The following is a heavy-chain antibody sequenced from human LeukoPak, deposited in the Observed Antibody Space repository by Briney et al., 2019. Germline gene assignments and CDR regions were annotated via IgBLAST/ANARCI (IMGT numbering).Heavy chain of an antibody. D-gene: IGHD4-17*01. V-gene: IGHV3-30*04. CDR3: ARDHSYGDYLSYYFDY. Sequence: GGSLSLSCAASGFTFSSYAMSWVRQAPGKGLEWVAVISYDGSNKYYADSVKGRFTISRDNSKNTLYLQMNSLRAEDTAAYYCARDHSYGDYLSYYFDYWGQGTLVTVSS. CDR1: GFTFSSYA. CDR2: ISYDGSNK. J-gene: IGHJ4*02.